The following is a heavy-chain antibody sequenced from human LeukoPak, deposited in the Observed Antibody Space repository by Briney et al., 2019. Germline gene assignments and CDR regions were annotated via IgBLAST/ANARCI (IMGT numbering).Heavy chain of an antibody. CDR2: IYYGGST. D-gene: IGHD6-13*01. Sequence: PSQTLSLTCTVSGGSISSGGYYWSWIRQHPGKGLEWIGYIYYGGSTYYNPSLKSRVTISVDTSKNQFSLKLSSVTAADTAVYYCAMDYSSSWYLGYWGQGTLVTVSS. CDR1: GGSISSGGYY. J-gene: IGHJ4*02. CDR3: AMDYSSSWYLGY. V-gene: IGHV4-31*03.